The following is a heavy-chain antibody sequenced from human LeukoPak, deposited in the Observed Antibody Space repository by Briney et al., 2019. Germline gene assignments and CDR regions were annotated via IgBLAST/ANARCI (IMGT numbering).Heavy chain of an antibody. CDR3: ARALAAREEYYYMDV. Sequence: EASVKVSCKASGGTFSSYAISWVRQAPGQGPEWMGGIIPIFGTANYAQKFQGRVTITTDESTSTAYMELSSLRSEDTAVYYCARALAAREEYYYMDVWGKGTTVTVSS. V-gene: IGHV1-69*05. CDR2: IIPIFGTA. CDR1: GGTFSSYA. D-gene: IGHD6-6*01. J-gene: IGHJ6*03.